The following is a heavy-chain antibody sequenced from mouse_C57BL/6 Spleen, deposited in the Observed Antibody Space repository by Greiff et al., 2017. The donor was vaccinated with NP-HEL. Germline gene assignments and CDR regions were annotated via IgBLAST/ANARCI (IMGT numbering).Heavy chain of an antibody. CDR3: ARTPHYYGSSPYFDY. CDR1: GYTFTDYN. D-gene: IGHD1-1*01. Sequence: VQLQQSGPELVKPGASVKIPCKASGYTFTDYNMDWVKQSHGKSLEWIGDINPNNGGAIYNQKFKGKATLTVDKSSSTAYMELRSLTSEDTAVYYCARTPHYYGSSPYFDYWGQGTTLTVSS. J-gene: IGHJ2*01. CDR2: INPNNGGA. V-gene: IGHV1-18*01.